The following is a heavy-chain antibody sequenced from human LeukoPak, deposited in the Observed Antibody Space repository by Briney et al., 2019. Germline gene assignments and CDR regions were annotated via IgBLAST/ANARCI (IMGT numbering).Heavy chain of an antibody. CDR2: ISSSSSTI. Sequence: PGGSLRLSCAASGFTFNNYAMNWVRQAPGKGLEWVSYISSSSSTIYYADSVKGRFTISRDNAKNSLYLQMNSLRAEDTAVYYCARDPRNLFYYYGMDVWGQGTTVTVSS. D-gene: IGHD1-14*01. J-gene: IGHJ6*02. V-gene: IGHV3-48*01. CDR3: ARDPRNLFYYYGMDV. CDR1: GFTFNNYA.